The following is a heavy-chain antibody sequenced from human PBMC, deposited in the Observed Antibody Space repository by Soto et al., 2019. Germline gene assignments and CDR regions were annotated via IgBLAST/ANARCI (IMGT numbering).Heavy chain of an antibody. CDR1: GYTFTSYG. J-gene: IGHJ6*03. Sequence: GASVKVCCKASGYTFTSYGISWVRQAPGQGLEWMGWISAYNGNTNYAQKLQGRVTMTTDTSTSTAYMELRSLRSDDTAVYYCASDRYSGYDWGYYMDVWGKGTTVTV. D-gene: IGHD5-12*01. CDR3: ASDRYSGYDWGYYMDV. CDR2: ISAYNGNT. V-gene: IGHV1-18*01.